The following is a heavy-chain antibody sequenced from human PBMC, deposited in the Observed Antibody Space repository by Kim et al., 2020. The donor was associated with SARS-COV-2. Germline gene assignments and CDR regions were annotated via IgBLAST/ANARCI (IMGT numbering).Heavy chain of an antibody. V-gene: IGHV3-7*01. CDR3: ARFGGEAGLDF. Sequence: GGSLRLSCAASGFAFSNFWMSWVRQAPGKGLEWLANIKPDGSEKYYADVAKGRFSISRDNAKNSLSLQLNSLRAEDTAVYYCARFGGEAGLDFWAQGTL. CDR1: GFAFSNFW. CDR2: IKPDGSEK. J-gene: IGHJ4*02. D-gene: IGHD3-16*01.